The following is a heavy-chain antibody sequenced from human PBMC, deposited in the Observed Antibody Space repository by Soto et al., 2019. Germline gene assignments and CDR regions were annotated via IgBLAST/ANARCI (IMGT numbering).Heavy chain of an antibody. CDR3: ARDLEQWPNPYYFDY. Sequence: GGSLRLSCAASGFTFSSYSMNWVRQAPGKGLEWVSYISSSSSTIYYADSVKGRFTISRDNAKNSLYLQMNSLRDEDTAVYYCARDLEQWPNPYYFDYWGQGTLVTVSS. V-gene: IGHV3-48*02. J-gene: IGHJ4*02. CDR1: GFTFSSYS. D-gene: IGHD6-19*01. CDR2: ISSSSSTI.